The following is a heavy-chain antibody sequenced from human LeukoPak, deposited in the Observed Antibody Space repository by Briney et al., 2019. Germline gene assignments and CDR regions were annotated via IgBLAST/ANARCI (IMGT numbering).Heavy chain of an antibody. D-gene: IGHD3-22*01. CDR3: ARDDRSGYSTLGY. V-gene: IGHV4-59*11. CDR1: GCSMSSHY. CDR2: IYYSGST. Sequence: SETLSLTCKVSGCSMSSHYWSWIRQPPGKGLEWIGDIYYSGSTNYNPSLNSRVTISLDTSKNQFSLNLRSVTAADTAVYYCARDDRSGYSTLGYWGQGTLVTVSS. J-gene: IGHJ4*02.